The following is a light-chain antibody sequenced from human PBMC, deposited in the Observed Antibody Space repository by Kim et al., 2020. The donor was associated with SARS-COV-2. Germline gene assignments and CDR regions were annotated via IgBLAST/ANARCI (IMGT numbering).Light chain of an antibody. CDR1: QNINNW. Sequence: SASVGGRVTITCRASQNINNWLAWYQQKPGKAPKLLIYEAISLQSGVPSRLTGSGFGTEFTLTISSLQPDDFATYYCQQYNSYWTFGQGTKVDIK. CDR2: EAI. CDR3: QQYNSYWT. J-gene: IGKJ1*01. V-gene: IGKV1-5*03.